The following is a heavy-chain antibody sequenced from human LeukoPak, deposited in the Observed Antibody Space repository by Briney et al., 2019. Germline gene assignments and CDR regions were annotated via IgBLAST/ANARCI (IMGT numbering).Heavy chain of an antibody. CDR3: VRRPISTGIDY. CDR1: GFSISSGYY. CDR2: IYHSRST. D-gene: IGHD1-1*01. Sequence: ASETLSLTCAVSGFSISSGYYWDWIRQPPGKGLEWIGNIYHSRSTYYNPSLKSRVTISVDTSKNQFSLKLTSVTAADTAVYYCVRRPISTGIDYWGQGTLVTVSS. J-gene: IGHJ4*02. V-gene: IGHV4-38-2*01.